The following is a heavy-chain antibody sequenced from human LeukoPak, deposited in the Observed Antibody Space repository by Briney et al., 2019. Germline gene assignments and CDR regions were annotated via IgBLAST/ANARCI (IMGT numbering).Heavy chain of an antibody. V-gene: IGHV4-4*09. CDR2: VFTSGST. Sequence: SETLSLTCTVSGGSISSYCWSWVRQPPEKGLEWIGYVFTSGSTDYNPSLKSRVTMSVDTSKNQLSMELRFLTAADTAVYYCAASHDVKTAPYDLWGQGTLVTVSS. J-gene: IGHJ5*02. CDR3: AASHDVKTAPYDL. D-gene: IGHD2-21*01. CDR1: GGSISSYC.